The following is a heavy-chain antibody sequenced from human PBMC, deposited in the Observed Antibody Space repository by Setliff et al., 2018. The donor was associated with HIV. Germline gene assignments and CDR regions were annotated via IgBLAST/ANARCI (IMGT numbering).Heavy chain of an antibody. CDR2: ISTYNGNT. CDR1: GYSFVSYG. CDR3: ARDSLPYYYGSGTDSFDI. D-gene: IGHD3-10*01. Sequence: ASVKVSCKTSGYSFVSYGISWVRQAPGQGLEWMGWISTYNGNTNYAQNLQGRVTMTTDTSTSTAYMELRSLTSDDTAVYYCARDSLPYYYGSGTDSFDIWGQGTMVTVSS. J-gene: IGHJ3*02. V-gene: IGHV1-18*01.